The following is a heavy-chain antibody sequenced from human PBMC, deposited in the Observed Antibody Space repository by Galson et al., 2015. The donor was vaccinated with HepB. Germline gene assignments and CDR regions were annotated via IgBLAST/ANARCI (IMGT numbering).Heavy chain of an antibody. Sequence: SLRLSCAASGFTFSTYAMSWVRQAPGKGLEWVSAISGSGDITFYADSVKGRFTISRDNSRNTLYLQMDSLKADDTAVYYCVKDFRDSLGWFDPWGQGTQVTVSS. V-gene: IGHV3-23*01. CDR1: GFTFSTYA. J-gene: IGHJ5*02. D-gene: IGHD3-22*01. CDR2: ISGSGDIT. CDR3: VKDFRDSLGWFDP.